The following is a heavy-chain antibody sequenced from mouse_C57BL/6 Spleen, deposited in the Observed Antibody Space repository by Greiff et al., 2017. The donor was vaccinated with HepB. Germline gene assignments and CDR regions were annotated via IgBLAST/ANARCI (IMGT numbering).Heavy chain of an antibody. CDR1: GYAFSSSW. Sequence: QVQLQQSGPELVKPGASVKISCKASGYAFSSSWMNWVKQRPGKGLEWIGRIYPGDGDTNYNGKFKGKATLTADKSSSTAYMQLSSLTSEDSAVYFCAKEGYYYGSRGWYFDVWGTGTTVTVSS. J-gene: IGHJ1*03. CDR2: IYPGDGDT. V-gene: IGHV1-82*01. CDR3: AKEGYYYGSRGWYFDV. D-gene: IGHD1-1*01.